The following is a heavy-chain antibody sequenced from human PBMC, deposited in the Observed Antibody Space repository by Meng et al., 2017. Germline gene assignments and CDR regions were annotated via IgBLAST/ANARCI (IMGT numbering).Heavy chain of an antibody. Sequence: QPWGAVLLKPSGTLSLPCAVYGGFLSGSSWSWIRQPPGKGLEWIREINHSGSTNYNTSLKSRVTISVDTSKNQFSLKLSSVTAADTAVYYCARKFTMVRGIYNWFDPWGQGTLVTVSS. CDR3: ARKFTMVRGIYNWFDP. CDR2: INHSGST. V-gene: IGHV4-34*01. D-gene: IGHD3-10*01. CDR1: GGFLSGSS. J-gene: IGHJ5*02.